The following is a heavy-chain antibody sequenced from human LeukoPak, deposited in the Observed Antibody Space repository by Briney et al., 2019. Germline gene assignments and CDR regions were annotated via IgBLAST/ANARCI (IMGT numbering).Heavy chain of an antibody. CDR2: IYYSGNT. D-gene: IGHD5-18*01. CDR1: GGSISNSRNQY. J-gene: IGHJ4*02. CDR3: ARVRQWGIQLWTKISFDY. V-gene: IGHV4-39*07. Sequence: PSETLCPTCTVSGGSISNSRNQYWSWIRQPPGKRLEYIGSIYYSGNTYYNPSLKSRVTISVDTSKNQFSLKLSSVTAADTAVYYCARVRQWGIQLWTKISFDYWGQGTLVTVSS.